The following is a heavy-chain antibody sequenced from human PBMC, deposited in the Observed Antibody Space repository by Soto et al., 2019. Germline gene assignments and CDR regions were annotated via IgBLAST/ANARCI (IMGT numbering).Heavy chain of an antibody. Sequence: PSETLSLTCTVSGGSISSSSYYWGWIRQPPGKGLEWIGSIYYSGSTYYNPSLKSRVTISVDTSKNQFSLKLSSVTAADTAVYYCARPNTPGYYYGMDVWGQGTTVTVSS. J-gene: IGHJ6*01. CDR2: IYYSGST. V-gene: IGHV4-39*01. CDR1: GGSISSSSYY. D-gene: IGHD2-15*01. CDR3: ARPNTPGYYYGMDV.